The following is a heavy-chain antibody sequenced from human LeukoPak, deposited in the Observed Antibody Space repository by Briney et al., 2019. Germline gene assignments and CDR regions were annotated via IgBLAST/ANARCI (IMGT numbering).Heavy chain of an antibody. V-gene: IGHV1-2*02. J-gene: IGHJ3*02. CDR2: IKHNSNST. CDR1: GYTFTGYY. CDR3: ARETRAADGDAFDM. D-gene: IGHD5-24*01. Sequence: ASENLSCKASGYTFTGYYIHWVRQAPGQGLGWMGWIKHNSNSTNYAQKFQGRVTMTMDTSISTAYMELRRLRSDDTAVDYCARETRAADGDAFDMWGQGTMVTVSS.